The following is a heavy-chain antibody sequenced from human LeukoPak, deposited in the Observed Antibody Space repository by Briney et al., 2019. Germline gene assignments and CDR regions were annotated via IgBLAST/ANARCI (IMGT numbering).Heavy chain of an antibody. D-gene: IGHD4-11*01. CDR1: GYSFNGFY. CDR2: INPNSGGT. J-gene: IGHJ4*02. Sequence: ASVKVSCKAYGYSFNGFYLHCGRQAPGQGLEWMGWINPNSGGTNYAQKFQGRVTMTRDTSISTAYMELSRLRSDDTAVYYCARSMPMVTTPGYWGQGTLVTVSS. CDR3: ARSMPMVTTPGY. V-gene: IGHV1-2*02.